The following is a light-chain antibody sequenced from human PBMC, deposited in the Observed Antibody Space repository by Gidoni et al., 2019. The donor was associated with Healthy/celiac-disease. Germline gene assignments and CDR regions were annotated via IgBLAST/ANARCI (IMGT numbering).Light chain of an antibody. Sequence: DIVMTQSPLSLLVIPGEPASIPCRSSQSLLHSNGYNYLDWYLQKPGQSPRLLIYLGSNRASGVPDRFSGSGTGTDFKLKISRVEAEDVGVYYCMQAIQTPPAFGPGTKVDIK. CDR1: QSLLHSNGYNY. J-gene: IGKJ3*01. CDR3: MQAIQTPPA. V-gene: IGKV2-28*01. CDR2: LGS.